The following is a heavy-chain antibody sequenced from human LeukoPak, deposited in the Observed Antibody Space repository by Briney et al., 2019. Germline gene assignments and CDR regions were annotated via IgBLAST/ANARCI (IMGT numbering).Heavy chain of an antibody. CDR3: ARDGGGWYDY. D-gene: IGHD6-19*01. Sequence: SETLSLTCTVPGGSISSYYWSWIRQPPGKGLEWIGYIYYSGSTNYNPSLKSRVTISVDTSKNQFSLKLRSVTAADTAVYYCARDGGGWYDYWGQGTLVTVSS. CDR1: GGSISSYY. J-gene: IGHJ4*02. CDR2: IYYSGST. V-gene: IGHV4-59*01.